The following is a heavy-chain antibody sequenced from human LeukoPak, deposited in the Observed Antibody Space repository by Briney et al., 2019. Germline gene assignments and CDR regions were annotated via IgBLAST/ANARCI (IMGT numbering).Heavy chain of an antibody. V-gene: IGHV1-18*01. CDR3: ARDEMLRMLAVAVSFDY. J-gene: IGHJ4*02. CDR2: ISAYNGNT. Sequence: GASVKVSCKASGYTFTSYGISWVRQAPGQGLEWMGWISAYNGNTNYAQKLQGRVTITTDTSTSTAYMELRSLRSDDTAVYYCARDEMLRMLAVAVSFDYWGQGTLVTVSS. CDR1: GYTFTSYG. D-gene: IGHD6-19*01.